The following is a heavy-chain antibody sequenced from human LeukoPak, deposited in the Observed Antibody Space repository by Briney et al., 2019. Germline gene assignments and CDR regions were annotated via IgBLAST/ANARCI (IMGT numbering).Heavy chain of an antibody. J-gene: IGHJ4*02. V-gene: IGHV4-61*01. D-gene: IGHD3-22*01. Sequence: SETLSLTCTVSGGSVSSGSCYWSWIRQPPGKGLEWIGYIYYSGSTNYNPSLKSRVTISVDTSKNQFSLKLSSVTAADTAVYYCARVGPYYYDSSGYPRSFDFDYWGQGTLVTVSS. CDR1: GGSVSSGSCY. CDR3: ARVGPYYYDSSGYPRSFDFDY. CDR2: IYYSGST.